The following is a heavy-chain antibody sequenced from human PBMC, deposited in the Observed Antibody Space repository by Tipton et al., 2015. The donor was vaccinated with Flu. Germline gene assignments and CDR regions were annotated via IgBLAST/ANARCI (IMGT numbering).Heavy chain of an antibody. CDR3: MDV. CDR1: GEALGSSYY. V-gene: IGHV4-38-2*01. Sequence: GEALGSSYYWAWIRQPPGRGLEWIGNVHTSAGTYYNLSLRSRVTISVDRSISTAYLQWNSLKASDGFNSYGMDVWGQGTTVTVSS. D-gene: IGHD1/OR15-1a*01. CDR2: VHTSAGT. J-gene: IGHJ6*02.